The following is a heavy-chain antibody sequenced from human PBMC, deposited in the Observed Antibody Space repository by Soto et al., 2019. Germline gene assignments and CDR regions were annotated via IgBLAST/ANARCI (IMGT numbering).Heavy chain of an antibody. CDR1: GYSISSGYY. CDR3: ARDLYDSSGPVIRRYFDY. CDR2: IYHSGST. V-gene: IGHV4-38-2*02. J-gene: IGHJ4*02. Sequence: SETLSLTCAVSGYSISSGYYWGWIRQPPGKGLEWIGSIYHSGSTYYNPSLKSRVTISVDTSENQFSLKLSSVTAADTAVYYCARDLYDSSGPVIRRYFDYWGQGTLVTVSS. D-gene: IGHD3-22*01.